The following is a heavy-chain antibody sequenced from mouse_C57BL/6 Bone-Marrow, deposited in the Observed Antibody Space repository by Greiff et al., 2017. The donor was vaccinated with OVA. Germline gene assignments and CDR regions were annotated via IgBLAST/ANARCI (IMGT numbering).Heavy chain of an antibody. J-gene: IGHJ3*01. CDR2: IDPSDSYT. Sequence: QVHVKQSGAELARPGASVKLSCKASGYTFTSYWMQWVKQRPGQGLEWIGEIDPSDSYTNYNQKFKGKATLTVDTSSSTAYMQLSSLTSEDSAVYYCASAVFAYWGQGTLVTVSA. V-gene: IGHV1-50*01. CDR1: GYTFTSYW. CDR3: ASAVFAY.